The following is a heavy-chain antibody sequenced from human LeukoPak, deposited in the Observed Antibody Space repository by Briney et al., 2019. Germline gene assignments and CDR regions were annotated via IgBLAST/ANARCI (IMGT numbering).Heavy chain of an antibody. CDR1: GGSISSYY. CDR2: MYYSGST. D-gene: IGHD6-19*01. J-gene: IGHJ4*02. Sequence: SETLSLTCTVSGGSISSYYWGWIRQPPGKRLEWIGSMYYSGSTYYNPSLKSRVTISINTSKNQFSLKLSSVTAADTAVYYCARAGGSGLIDYWGQGTLVTVSS. V-gene: IGHV4-39*07. CDR3: ARAGGSGLIDY.